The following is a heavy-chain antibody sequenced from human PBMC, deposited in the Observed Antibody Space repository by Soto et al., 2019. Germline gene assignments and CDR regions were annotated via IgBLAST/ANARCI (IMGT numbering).Heavy chain of an antibody. D-gene: IGHD2-2*01. CDR3: TTDMNIVVVPAPIRVWDV. CDR2: IKSKTDGGTT. Sequence: GGSMRLSCAASGFTFSNAWMNWVRQAPGKGLEWVGRIKSKTDGGTTDYAAPVKGRFTISRDDSKNTLYLQMNSLKTEDTAVYYCTTDMNIVVVPAPIRVWDVWGQGTTVTVSS. CDR1: GFTFSNAW. V-gene: IGHV3-15*07. J-gene: IGHJ6*02.